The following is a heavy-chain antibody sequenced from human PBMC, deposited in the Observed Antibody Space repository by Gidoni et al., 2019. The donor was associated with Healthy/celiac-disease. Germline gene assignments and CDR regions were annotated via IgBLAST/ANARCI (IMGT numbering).Heavy chain of an antibody. V-gene: IGHV5-51*01. D-gene: IGHD5-12*01. CDR1: GYSFTSYW. CDR3: ARRGNLPDIVATGGYYYGMDV. J-gene: IGHJ6*02. CDR2: IYPGDSDT. Sequence: EVQLVQSGAEVKKPGESLKISCKGSGYSFTSYWIGWVRQMPGKGLEWMGIIYPGDSDTRYSPSFQGQVTISADKSISTAYLQWSSLKASDTAMYYCARRGNLPDIVATGGYYYGMDVWGQGTTVTVSS.